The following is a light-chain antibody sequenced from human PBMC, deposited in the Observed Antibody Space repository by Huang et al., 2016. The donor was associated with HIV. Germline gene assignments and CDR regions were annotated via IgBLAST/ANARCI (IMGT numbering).Light chain of an antibody. V-gene: IGKV3-11*01. Sequence: EIVLTQSPVTLSLSPGERATLSCRASQSVSSYLAWYQQKPGQAPSLLIYDASNRATGIPARVSGSGSGTDFTLTISSLEPEDFAVYYCQQRSDWPLTFGGGTKVEIK. CDR1: QSVSSY. CDR2: DAS. CDR3: QQRSDWPLT. J-gene: IGKJ4*01.